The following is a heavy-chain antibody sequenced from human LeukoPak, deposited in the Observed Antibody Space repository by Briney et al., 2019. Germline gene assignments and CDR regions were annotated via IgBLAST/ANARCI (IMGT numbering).Heavy chain of an antibody. CDR3: GSHGGGYPFDC. CDR1: GGSFSGYY. CDR2: INHSGST. J-gene: IGHJ4*02. Sequence: SETLSLTCAVYGGSFSGYYWSWIRQPPGKGLEWIGEINHSGSTNYNPSLKSRVTISVDTSKNQFSLKLSSVTAADTAVYYCGSHGGGYPFDCGGGGTVVTVSS. V-gene: IGHV4-34*01. D-gene: IGHD2-15*01.